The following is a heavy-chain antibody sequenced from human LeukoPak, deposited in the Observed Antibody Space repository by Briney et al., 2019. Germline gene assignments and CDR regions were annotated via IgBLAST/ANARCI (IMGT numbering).Heavy chain of an antibody. Sequence: PSETLSLTCAVYGGSFSSYYWGWIRQPPGKGLEWIGSIYYSGSTYYNPSLKSRVTISVDTSKNQFSLKLSSVTAADTAVYYCARDPFRGYFDLWGQGTLVTVSS. J-gene: IGHJ4*02. D-gene: IGHD3-16*01. CDR3: ARDPFRGYFDL. V-gene: IGHV4-39*07. CDR2: IYYSGST. CDR1: GGSFSSYY.